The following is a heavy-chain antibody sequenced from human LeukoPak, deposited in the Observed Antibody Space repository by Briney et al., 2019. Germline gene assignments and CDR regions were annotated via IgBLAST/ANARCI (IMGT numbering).Heavy chain of an antibody. CDR1: GFTFSSYG. CDR2: IWYDGSNK. D-gene: IGHD3-22*01. CDR3: ARDFTDSSGYSDY. V-gene: IGHV3-33*01. Sequence: GRSLRLSCAASGFTFSSYGMHWVRQAPGKGLEWVAVIWYDGSNKYYADSVKGRFTISRDNSKNTLYLQMNSLRAEDTTVYYCARDFTDSSGYSDYWGQGTLVTVSS. J-gene: IGHJ4*02.